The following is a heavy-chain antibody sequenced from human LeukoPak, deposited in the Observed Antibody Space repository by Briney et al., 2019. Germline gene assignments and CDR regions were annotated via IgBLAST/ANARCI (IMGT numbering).Heavy chain of an antibody. CDR1: GFTFSYAW. Sequence: PGGSLRLSCAASGFTFSYAWMSWVRQAPGKGLEWVGRIKRKTDGGTTDSAAPVKGRFTISRDDSKNTLYPQMNSLKTEDTAVYYCTTGPTEYYDFWSGTSEYYYYGMDVWGQGTTVTVSS. CDR3: TTGPTEYYDFWSGTSEYYYYGMDV. V-gene: IGHV3-15*01. D-gene: IGHD3-3*01. J-gene: IGHJ6*02. CDR2: IKRKTDGGTT.